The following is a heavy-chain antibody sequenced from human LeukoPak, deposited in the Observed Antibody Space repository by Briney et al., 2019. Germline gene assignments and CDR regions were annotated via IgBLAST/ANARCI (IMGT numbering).Heavy chain of an antibody. D-gene: IGHD2-8*01. J-gene: IGHJ5*02. V-gene: IGHV1-69*13. Sequence: GASVKVSCKASGYTFTGYYMHWVRQAPGQGLEWMGGIIPIFGTASYAQKFQGRVTITADESTSTAYMELSSLRSEDTAVYYCARQGYCTNGVCYSWFDPWGQGTLVTVSS. CDR2: IIPIFGTA. CDR3: ARQGYCTNGVCYSWFDP. CDR1: GYTFTGYY.